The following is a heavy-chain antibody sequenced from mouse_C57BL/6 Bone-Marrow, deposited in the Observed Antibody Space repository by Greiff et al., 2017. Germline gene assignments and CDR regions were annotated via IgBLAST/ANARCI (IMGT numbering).Heavy chain of an antibody. Sequence: VQLQQPGAELVKPGASVKLSCKASGYTFTSYWMHWVKQRPGQGLEWIGMIHPNSGSTNYNEKFKSKATLTVDKSSSTAYMQLSSLTSEDSAVYYCARWRITAVVASYYFDYWGQGTTLTVSS. J-gene: IGHJ2*01. CDR2: IHPNSGST. D-gene: IGHD1-1*01. V-gene: IGHV1-64*01. CDR3: ARWRITAVVASYYFDY. CDR1: GYTFTSYW.